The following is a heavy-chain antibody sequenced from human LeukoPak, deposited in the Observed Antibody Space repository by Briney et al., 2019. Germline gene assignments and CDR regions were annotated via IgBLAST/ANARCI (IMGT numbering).Heavy chain of an antibody. V-gene: IGHV1-2*02. J-gene: IGHJ5*02. CDR1: GYTFTGYY. CDR3: AREGDYYGSGRDWFDP. Sequence: ASVTVSCTASGYTFTGYYMHWVRQAPGQGLEWMGWINPNSGGTNYAQKFQGRVTMTRDTSISTAYMELSRLRSDDTAVYYCAREGDYYGSGRDWFDPWGQGTLVTVSS. D-gene: IGHD3-10*01. CDR2: INPNSGGT.